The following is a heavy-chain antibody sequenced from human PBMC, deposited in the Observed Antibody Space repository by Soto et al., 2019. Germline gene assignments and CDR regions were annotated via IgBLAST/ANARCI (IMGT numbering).Heavy chain of an antibody. D-gene: IGHD3-16*01. J-gene: IGHJ6*02. CDR1: GFTSSDHY. Sequence: EVELVESGGGLVQAGGSLRVSCGVSGFTSSDHYMDWVRQAPGKGLEWVGRTANKRSRYTTEYAASVKGRLIISRDDSKNSVYLQIISLKIEDTAVYYCARAGFGHGLDVWGQGTTVTVSS. CDR2: TANKRSRYTT. V-gene: IGHV3-72*01. CDR3: ARAGFGHGLDV.